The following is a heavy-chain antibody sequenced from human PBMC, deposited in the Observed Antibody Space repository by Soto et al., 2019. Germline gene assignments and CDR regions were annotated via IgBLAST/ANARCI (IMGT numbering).Heavy chain of an antibody. D-gene: IGHD3-3*01. Sequence: ASVKVSCKASGYTFTGYYMHWVRQAPGQGLEWMGWINPNSGGTNYAQKFQGWVTMTRDTSISTAYMELSRLRSDDTAVYYCARGDVLRFLEWLSPYYGMDVWGQGTTVTVSS. V-gene: IGHV1-2*04. CDR3: ARGDVLRFLEWLSPYYGMDV. J-gene: IGHJ6*02. CDR2: INPNSGGT. CDR1: GYTFTGYY.